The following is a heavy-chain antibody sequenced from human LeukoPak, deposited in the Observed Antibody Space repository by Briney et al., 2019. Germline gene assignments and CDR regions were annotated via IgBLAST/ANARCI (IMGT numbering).Heavy chain of an antibody. CDR3: ATDILTGSNWFDP. CDR2: VDPEDGET. J-gene: IGHJ5*02. Sequence: ASVKVSCKVSGYTFTDYDMHWVQQAPGKGLEWTGLVDPEDGETIYAEKFQGRVTITADTSTDTAYMELSSLRSEDTAVYYCATDILTGSNWFDPWGQGTLVTVSS. D-gene: IGHD3-9*01. V-gene: IGHV1-69-2*01. CDR1: GYTFTDYD.